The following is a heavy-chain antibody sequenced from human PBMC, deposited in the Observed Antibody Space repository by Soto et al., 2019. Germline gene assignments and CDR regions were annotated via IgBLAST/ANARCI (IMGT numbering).Heavy chain of an antibody. J-gene: IGHJ5*02. D-gene: IGHD3-22*01. CDR2: VYTSVTT. CDR1: GGSISSYY. Sequence: SETQSLTYTVSGGSISSYYWRWSRQPAGKGLEWIGRVYTSVTTNYNPSLKSRVTMSVDTSKNQFSLKLSSVTAADTAVYYCARVQDYYDSSGYYYDWFDPWGQGTLVTVSS. CDR3: ARVQDYYDSSGYYYDWFDP. V-gene: IGHV4-4*07.